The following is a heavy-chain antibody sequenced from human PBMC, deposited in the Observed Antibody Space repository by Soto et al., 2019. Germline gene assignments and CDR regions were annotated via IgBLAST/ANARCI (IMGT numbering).Heavy chain of an antibody. V-gene: IGHV1-69*12. Sequence: QVQLVQSGAEVKKPGSPVKVSCKASGGTFSSYAISWVRQAPGQGLEWMGGIIPIFGTANYAQKFQGRVTITADESTSTAYMELSSLRSEDTAVYYCARNSREYGDYVTAGRDAFDIWGQGTMVTVSS. CDR2: IIPIFGTA. J-gene: IGHJ3*02. CDR1: GGTFSSYA. CDR3: ARNSREYGDYVTAGRDAFDI. D-gene: IGHD4-17*01.